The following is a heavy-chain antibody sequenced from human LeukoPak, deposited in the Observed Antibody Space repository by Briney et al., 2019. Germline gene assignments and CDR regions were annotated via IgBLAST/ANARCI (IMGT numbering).Heavy chain of an antibody. CDR1: GGSFSGYY. V-gene: IGHV4-34*01. CDR2: INHSGST. Sequence: HPSETLSLTCAVYGGSFSGYYWSWIRQPPGKGPEWIGEINHSGSTNYNPSLKSRVTISVDTSKNQFSLKLSSVTAADTAVYYCARGKFLYRYYYMDVWGKGTTVTVSS. D-gene: IGHD2/OR15-2a*01. CDR3: ARGKFLYRYYYMDV. J-gene: IGHJ6*03.